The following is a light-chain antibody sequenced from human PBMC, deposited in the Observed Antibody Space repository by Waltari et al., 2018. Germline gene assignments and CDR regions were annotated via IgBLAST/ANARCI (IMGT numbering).Light chain of an antibody. CDR3: LQDYNYPRT. CDR1: QDIRND. CDR2: AAS. V-gene: IGKV1-6*01. Sequence: AIQVTQSPSSLSASVGDRVTITCRARQDIRNDLGWYQQKPGEAPKLLIYAASNLQSGVPSKFSGSGSGTDFTLTISSLQPEDFATYYCLQDYNYPRTFGQGTKVEIK. J-gene: IGKJ1*01.